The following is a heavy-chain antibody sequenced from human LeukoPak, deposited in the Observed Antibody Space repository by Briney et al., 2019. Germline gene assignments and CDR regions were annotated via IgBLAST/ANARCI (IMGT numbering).Heavy chain of an antibody. CDR2: IIPIFGTA. V-gene: IGHV1-69*13. D-gene: IGHD2-2*01. J-gene: IGHJ6*03. CDR1: GGTFSSYA. CDR3: ASARSCSSTSCPPPYYYYMDV. Sequence: GASVKVSCKASGGTFSSYAISWVRQAPGQGLEWMGGIIPIFGTANYAQKFQGRVTITADESTSTAYMELSSLRSEDTAVYYCASARSCSSTSCPPPYYYYMDVWGKGTTVTVSS.